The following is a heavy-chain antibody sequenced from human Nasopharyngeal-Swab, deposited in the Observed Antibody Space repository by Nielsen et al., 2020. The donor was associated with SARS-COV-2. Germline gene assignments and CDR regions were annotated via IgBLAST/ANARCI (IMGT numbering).Heavy chain of an antibody. CDR3: ARDYRGAGYYYYGMDV. D-gene: IGHD1-26*01. CDR2: ISYRGST. CDR1: GGSINSGDSC. Sequence: SETLSLTYTVSGGSINSGDSCWSWIRQHPGKGLEWIGYISYRGSTYYNPSLKSRVTISVDTSKNQVSLNLSSVTAADTAVYYCARDYRGAGYYYYGMDVWGQGTTVTVSS. J-gene: IGHJ6*02. V-gene: IGHV4-31*03.